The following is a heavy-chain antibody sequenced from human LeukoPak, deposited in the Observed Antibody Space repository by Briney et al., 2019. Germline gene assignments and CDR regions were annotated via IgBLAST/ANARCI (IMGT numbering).Heavy chain of an antibody. Sequence: GGSLRLSCAASGFTFDDYAMHWVRQAPGKGLEWVSGISWNSGSIGYADSVKGRFTISRDNAKNPLYLQMNSLRAEDTALYYCAKDFRATVTSGVWFDPWGQGTLVTVSS. CDR1: GFTFDDYA. D-gene: IGHD4-17*01. CDR2: ISWNSGSI. CDR3: AKDFRATVTSGVWFDP. V-gene: IGHV3-9*01. J-gene: IGHJ5*02.